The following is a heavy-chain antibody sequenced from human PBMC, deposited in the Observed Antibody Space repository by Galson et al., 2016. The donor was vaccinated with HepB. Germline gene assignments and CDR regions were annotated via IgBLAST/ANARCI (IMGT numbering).Heavy chain of an antibody. Sequence: TLSLTCIVSGGSISSGPYYWSWIRQHPGKGLEWIGFIYHSGSSNYNPSLKSRLTISVDTSKNQFPLKLRSVTAADTAVYFCARVGYGYSAGNTHYVMDDWGQGTTVTVS. CDR1: GGSISSGPYY. CDR3: ARVGYGYSAGNTHYVMDD. CDR2: IYHSGSS. V-gene: IGHV4-31*03. J-gene: IGHJ6*02. D-gene: IGHD5-12*01.